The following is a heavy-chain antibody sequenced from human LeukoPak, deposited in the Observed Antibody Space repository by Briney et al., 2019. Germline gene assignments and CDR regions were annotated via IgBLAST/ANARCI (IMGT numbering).Heavy chain of an antibody. CDR1: GYTFTSYG. D-gene: IGHD3-22*01. V-gene: IGHV1-18*01. CDR2: ICAYNGNT. J-gene: IGHJ5*02. CDR3: ARDSFPNYYDSSGYYRGNWFDP. Sequence: ASVKVSCKASGYTFTSYGISWVRQAPGQGLEWMGWICAYNGNTNYAQKLQGRVTMTTDTSTSTAYMELRSLRSDDTAVYYCARDSFPNYYDSSGYYRGNWFDPWGQGTLVTVSS.